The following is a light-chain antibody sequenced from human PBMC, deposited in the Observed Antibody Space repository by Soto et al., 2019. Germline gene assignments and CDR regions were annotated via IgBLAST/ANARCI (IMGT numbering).Light chain of an antibody. Sequence: PWERVTLSCRASQSVSSSYLTWYQQKPGQAPRLLIYGASSRATGIPDRFSGSGSGTDFTLTISRLEPEDFAVYYCQQYGSSWTFGQGTKVDI. V-gene: IGKV3-20*01. J-gene: IGKJ1*01. CDR2: GAS. CDR1: QSVSSSY. CDR3: QQYGSSWT.